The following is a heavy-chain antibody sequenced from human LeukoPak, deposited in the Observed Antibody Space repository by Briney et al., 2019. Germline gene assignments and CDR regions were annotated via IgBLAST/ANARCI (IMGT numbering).Heavy chain of an antibody. V-gene: IGHV3-11*01. CDR2: ISSSGSSI. Sequence: GGSLRLSCAASGFTFSDYYMNWIRQTPGKGLEWVSYISSSGSSIYYTDSVKGRFTISRDNAKNSLYLQMSSLRAEDTAVYCCARGRDGYNWGNDYWGQGTLVTVSS. D-gene: IGHD5-24*01. CDR1: GFTFSDYY. CDR3: ARGRDGYNWGNDY. J-gene: IGHJ4*02.